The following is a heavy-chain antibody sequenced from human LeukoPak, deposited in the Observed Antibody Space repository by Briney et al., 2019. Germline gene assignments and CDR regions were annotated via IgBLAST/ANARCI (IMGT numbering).Heavy chain of an antibody. CDR1: GFSFSNYG. CDR3: ARALGDALDI. J-gene: IGHJ3*02. Sequence: GGSLRLSCAASGFSFSNYGMHWVRQAPDKGLEWVAVISDAGNKKYYADSVKGRFTISRDNSKFTLSLQMNSLRAEDTAVYYCARALGDALDIWGQETMITVSS. CDR2: ISDAGNKK. V-gene: IGHV3-30*03.